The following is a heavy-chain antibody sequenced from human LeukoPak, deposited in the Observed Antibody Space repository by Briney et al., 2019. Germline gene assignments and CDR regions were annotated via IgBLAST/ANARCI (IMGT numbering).Heavy chain of an antibody. Sequence: GESLQISFKGSGYSFPNYWIGWVRPMPGKGLEWMGIIYPGDSDTTYKPSFQGQVTISADKSISTAYLQWSSLKASDTAMYYCARSRAEKVPVWGSYRHHDAFDIWGQGTRVTVSS. J-gene: IGHJ3*02. D-gene: IGHD3-16*02. CDR2: IYPGDSDT. V-gene: IGHV5-51*01. CDR1: GYSFPNYW. CDR3: ARSRAEKVPVWGSYRHHDAFDI.